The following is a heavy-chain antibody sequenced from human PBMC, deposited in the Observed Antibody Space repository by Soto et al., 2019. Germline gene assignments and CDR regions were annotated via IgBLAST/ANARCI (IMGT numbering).Heavy chain of an antibody. CDR1: GGSISSGGYY. Sequence: SETLSLTCTVSGGSISSGGYYWSWIRQHPGKGLEWIGYIYYSGSTYYNPSLKSRVTISVDTSKTQFSLKLSSVTAADTAVYYCARVKRCSSTSCPTSENWFDPWGQGTLVTVSS. CDR3: ARVKRCSSTSCPTSENWFDP. V-gene: IGHV4-31*03. CDR2: IYYSGST. J-gene: IGHJ5*02. D-gene: IGHD2-2*01.